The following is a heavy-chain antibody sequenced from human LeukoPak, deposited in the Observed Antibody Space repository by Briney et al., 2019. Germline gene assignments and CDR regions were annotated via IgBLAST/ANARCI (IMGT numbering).Heavy chain of an antibody. Sequence: ASLKDSCKAPGYTFTDYYVHSVRQAPEQGVGWMGWINSKSGGTNYGQTFQGRVTMNRDTSISTAYMDLSRLKSDDTAVYYCARVRPIVEGAMGVEEKWLDLWGQETLVTVSS. D-gene: IGHD2-2*01. J-gene: IGHJ5*02. V-gene: IGHV1-2*02. CDR2: INSKSGGT. CDR3: ARVRPIVEGAMGVEEKWLDL. CDR1: GYTFTDYY.